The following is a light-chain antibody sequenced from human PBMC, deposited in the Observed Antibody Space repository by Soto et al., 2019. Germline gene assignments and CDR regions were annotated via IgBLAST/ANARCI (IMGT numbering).Light chain of an antibody. CDR1: SSAIGGYNY. CDR3: CSYAGSYTVL. J-gene: IGLJ2*01. Sequence: QSALTQPRSVSGSPGQSVTISCTATSSAIGGYNYVSWYRQHPAKAPKLMIYDVNKRPSGVPDRFSGSKSGNTASLTISGLQAEDEADYYCCSYAGSYTVLFGGGTKLTVL. V-gene: IGLV2-11*01. CDR2: DVN.